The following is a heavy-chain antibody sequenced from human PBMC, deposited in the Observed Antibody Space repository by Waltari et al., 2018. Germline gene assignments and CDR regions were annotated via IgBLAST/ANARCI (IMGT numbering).Heavy chain of an antibody. CDR2: IHSDGGST. CDR1: GFSISGYW. Sequence: EVQLVESGGGLIQPGGSLRLSCAASGFSISGYWMHWVRLPPGKGLVWVSRIHSDGGSTRYVDSVRGRFTVSRDNAKNTVYLQMNSLRADDTGVYFCARDGLGSSHDYWGQGTLVTVSS. J-gene: IGHJ4*02. D-gene: IGHD6-6*01. CDR3: ARDGLGSSHDY. V-gene: IGHV3-74*01.